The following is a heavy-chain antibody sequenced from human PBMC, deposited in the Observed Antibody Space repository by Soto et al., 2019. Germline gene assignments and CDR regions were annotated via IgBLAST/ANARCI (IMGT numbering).Heavy chain of an antibody. D-gene: IGHD3-16*01. J-gene: IGHJ5*02. CDR2: IYYSGTT. V-gene: IGHV4-39*01. CDR1: GGSISSSTYY. CDR3: ATTLLRLFNCFDP. Sequence: PSETLSLTCTVSGGSISSSTYYWGWIRQPPGKGLEWIGSIYYSGTTYYNPSLRSRVTISVDTSKNQFSLKLTSVTAADTAVYYCATTLLRLFNCFDPWGQGALVTVSS.